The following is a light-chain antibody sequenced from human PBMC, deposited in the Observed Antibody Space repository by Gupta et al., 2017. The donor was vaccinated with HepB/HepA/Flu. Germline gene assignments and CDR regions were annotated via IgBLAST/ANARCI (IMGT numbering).Light chain of an antibody. Sequence: DIQMTQSPSSLSASVGDRVTITCRASQGISYYLAWYQPKPGKVPKLLIYAASTLQSGVPSRFSGSGSGTDFTLTISSLQHEDVATYYCQKYNSVPHTFGQGTKLDIK. CDR1: QGISYY. CDR3: QKYNSVPHT. V-gene: IGKV1-27*01. J-gene: IGKJ2*01. CDR2: AAS.